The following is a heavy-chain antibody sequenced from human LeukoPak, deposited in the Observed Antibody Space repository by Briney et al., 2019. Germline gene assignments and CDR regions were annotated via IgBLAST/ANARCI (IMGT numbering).Heavy chain of an antibody. CDR2: ISTSGGST. Sequence: GGSLRLSCAASGFTFSSYAMSWVRQAPRKGLEWVSAISTSGGSTYYADSVKGRFTISRDNSKNTLYLQMNSLRAEDTAVYYCAKEPYSGSQLLDYWGQGTLVTVSS. CDR1: GFTFSSYA. CDR3: AKEPYSGSQLLDY. D-gene: IGHD1-26*01. V-gene: IGHV3-23*01. J-gene: IGHJ4*02.